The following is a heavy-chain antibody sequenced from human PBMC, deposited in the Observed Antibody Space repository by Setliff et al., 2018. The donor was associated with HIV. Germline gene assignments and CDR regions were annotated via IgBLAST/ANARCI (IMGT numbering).Heavy chain of an antibody. CDR3: AKERCSGGSCYLDY. V-gene: IGHV3-23*01. CDR1: GFTFSSYA. Sequence: GGSLRLSCAASGFTFSSYAMSWVRQAPGKGLEWVSLISGSGGSTYYADSVKGRFTISRDNSKNTLYLQMNSLRAEDTAGYYCAKERCSGGSCYLDYWGQGTLVTVSS. D-gene: IGHD2-15*01. CDR2: ISGSGGST. J-gene: IGHJ4*02.